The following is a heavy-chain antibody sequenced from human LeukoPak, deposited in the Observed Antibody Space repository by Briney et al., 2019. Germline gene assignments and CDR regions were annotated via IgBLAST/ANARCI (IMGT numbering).Heavy chain of an antibody. V-gene: IGHV1-46*01. CDR3: ARDYDGYCSGGSCYSPDY. Sequence: GASVKVSCKASGYTFTGYYMHWVRQAPGQGLEWMGIINPSGGSTSYAQKFQGRVTMTRDTSTSTVYMELSSLRSEDTAVYYCARDYDGYCSGGSCYSPDYWGQGTLVTVSS. J-gene: IGHJ4*02. D-gene: IGHD2-15*01. CDR2: INPSGGST. CDR1: GYTFTGYY.